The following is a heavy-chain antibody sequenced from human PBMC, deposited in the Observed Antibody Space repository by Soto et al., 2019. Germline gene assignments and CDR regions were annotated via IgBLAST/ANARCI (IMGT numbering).Heavy chain of an antibody. D-gene: IGHD6-13*01. J-gene: IGHJ5*02. V-gene: IGHV4-61*01. CDR3: ARGNIAASGTKFDP. CDR1: GDSVTSRSYY. Sequence: QVQLQESGPGLVKPSETLSLTCTVSGDSVTSRSYYWTWVRQPPGKGLEWIGYIYYSGNINYNPSRKSRFTISVDTSTNQFSLKLTSVTAADPAIYYCARGNIAASGTKFDPWGQGILVTVSS. CDR2: IYYSGNI.